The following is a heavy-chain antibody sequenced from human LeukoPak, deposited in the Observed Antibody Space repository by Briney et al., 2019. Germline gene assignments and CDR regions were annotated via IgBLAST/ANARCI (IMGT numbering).Heavy chain of an antibody. Sequence: GGSLTLSCVASGFTFSSYWMYWVRQAPGTGLVWVSSIKTDGSSTANADSVKGRFTISRDNAKNTLYLQMNSLRAEDTAVYYCAKDLHYYGSGSYFDYWGQGTLVTVSS. J-gene: IGHJ4*02. D-gene: IGHD3-10*01. V-gene: IGHV3-74*01. CDR3: AKDLHYYGSGSYFDY. CDR1: GFTFSSYW. CDR2: IKTDGSST.